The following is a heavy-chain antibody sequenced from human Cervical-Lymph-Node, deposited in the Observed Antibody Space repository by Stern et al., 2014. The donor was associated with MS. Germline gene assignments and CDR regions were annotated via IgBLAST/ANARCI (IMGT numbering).Heavy chain of an antibody. CDR2: IIPIFGPA. D-gene: IGHD6-19*01. V-gene: IGHV1-69*01. J-gene: IGHJ4*02. Sequence: VQLVESGAEVKKPGCSVKVSCKASGGTFSNYAISWVRQAPGRGLGWMGWIIPIFGPANYAQKSQSGVTITADESTSTTYMELSSLRSEDTAVYYCASLLGRIAVASVDYWGQGTLVTVSS. CDR3: ASLLGRIAVASVDY. CDR1: GGTFSNYA.